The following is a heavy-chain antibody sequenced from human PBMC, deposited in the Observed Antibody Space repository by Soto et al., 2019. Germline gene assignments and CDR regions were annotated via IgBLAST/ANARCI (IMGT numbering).Heavy chain of an antibody. CDR1: GFTFSSYA. J-gene: IGHJ4*02. D-gene: IGHD2-8*01. Sequence: PGGSLRLSCSASGFTFSSYAMHWVRQAPGKGLEWVAVISYDGSNKYYADSVKGRFTISRDNSKNTLYLQMNSLRAEDTAVYYCARGDYCTNGVCYRFDYWGQGTLVTVSS. CDR3: ARGDYCTNGVCYRFDY. V-gene: IGHV3-30-3*01. CDR2: ISYDGSNK.